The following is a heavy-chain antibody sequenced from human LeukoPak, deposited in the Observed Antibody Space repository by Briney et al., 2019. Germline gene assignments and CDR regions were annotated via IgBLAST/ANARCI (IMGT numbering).Heavy chain of an antibody. CDR2: INHSGST. CDR3: ARRGRSSTYY. D-gene: IGHD6-6*01. V-gene: IGHV4-34*01. CDR1: GGSFSGYY. J-gene: IGHJ4*02. Sequence: SETLSLTCAVYGGSFSGYYWSWIRQPPGKGLEWIGEINHSGSTNYNPSLKSRVTISVDTSKNQFSLKLSSVTAAHTAVYYCARRGRSSTYYWGQGTLVTGSS.